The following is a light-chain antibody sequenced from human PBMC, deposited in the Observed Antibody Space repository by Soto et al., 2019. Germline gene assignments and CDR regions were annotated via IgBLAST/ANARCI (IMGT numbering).Light chain of an antibody. Sequence: DIQMTQSPSTLSASVGYRFTITCRASQSISSWLAWYQQKPGAAPKLLIYEASTLERGVPSRFSGSGSGTDFTLTISSLQPEDFATYYCQQANSFPITFGQGTRRENK. V-gene: IGKV1-5*03. CDR2: EAS. CDR1: QSISSW. CDR3: QQANSFPIT. J-gene: IGKJ5*01.